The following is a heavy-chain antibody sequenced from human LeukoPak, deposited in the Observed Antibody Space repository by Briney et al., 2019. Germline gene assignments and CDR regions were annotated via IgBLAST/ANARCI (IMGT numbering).Heavy chain of an antibody. D-gene: IGHD5-24*01. CDR1: GFSFSNSG. V-gene: IGHV3-30*18. CDR3: AKPLRDVYNSPLDY. CDR2: VSYDEINK. J-gene: IGHJ4*02. Sequence: HPGGSLRLSCAASGFSFSNSGMHWVRQAPGKGLEWVAVVSYDEINKYYADSVKGRFTISRDISKNMLYLQMNSLRTEDTAVYYCAKPLRDVYNSPLDYWGQGTLVTVSS.